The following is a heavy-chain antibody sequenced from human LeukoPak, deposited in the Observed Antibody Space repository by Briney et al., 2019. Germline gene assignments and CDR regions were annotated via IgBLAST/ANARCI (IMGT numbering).Heavy chain of an antibody. D-gene: IGHD1-20*01. CDR3: AKVTSWSGFDS. J-gene: IGHJ4*02. CDR2: IRSDGNNK. CDR1: GFTFRSYG. V-gene: IGHV3-30*02. Sequence: PGGSLGLSCAASGFTFRSYGMHWVRQAPGKGLEWVAFIRSDGNNKDYTDSVKGRFTISRDNFKNTLYLQMNSLRAEDTAVYYCAKVTSWSGFDSWGRGTLVTVSS.